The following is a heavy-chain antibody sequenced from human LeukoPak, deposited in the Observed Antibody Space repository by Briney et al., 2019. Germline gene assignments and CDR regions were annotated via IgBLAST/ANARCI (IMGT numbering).Heavy chain of an antibody. CDR1: GYTFTSYG. J-gene: IGHJ4*02. CDR3: ATVGSLGPRGHCGGGGCYLDY. CDR2: ISAYNGNT. V-gene: IGHV1-18*01. D-gene: IGHD2-15*01. Sequence: ASVKVSCKASGYTFTSYGISWVRQAPGQGLEWMGWISAYNGNTNYAKKLQGRLTMTTDTSTSTAYMELRSLRSDDTAVYYCATVGSLGPRGHCGGGGCYLDYWGRGILVTVSS.